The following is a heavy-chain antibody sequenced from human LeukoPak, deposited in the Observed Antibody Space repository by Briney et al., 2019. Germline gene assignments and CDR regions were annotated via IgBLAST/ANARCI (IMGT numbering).Heavy chain of an antibody. Sequence: ASVKVSCKASGYTFTSYYMHWVRQAPGQGLEWMGIINPSGGSTSYAQKFQGRVTMTRDTSTSTVYMELSSLRSEDTAVYYCARYCSGGSCYSSALSGLDPWGQGTLVTVSA. CDR3: ARYCSGGSCYSSALSGLDP. CDR2: INPSGGST. J-gene: IGHJ5*02. V-gene: IGHV1-46*01. CDR1: GYTFTSYY. D-gene: IGHD2-15*01.